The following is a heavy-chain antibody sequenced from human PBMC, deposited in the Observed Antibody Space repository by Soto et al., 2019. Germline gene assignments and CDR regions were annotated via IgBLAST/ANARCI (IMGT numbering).Heavy chain of an antibody. V-gene: IGHV3-33*01. J-gene: IGHJ4*02. D-gene: IGHD6-13*01. CDR1: GFTFSSYG. CDR3: ARSRGIAAGYYFDY. Sequence: QVQLVESGGGVVQPGRSLRLSCAASGFTFSSYGMHWVRQAPGKGLEWVAVIWYDGSNKYYADSVKGRFTISRDNSKNTLYLQMNSLRAEDTAVYYCARSRGIAAGYYFDYWGQGTLVTVSS. CDR2: IWYDGSNK.